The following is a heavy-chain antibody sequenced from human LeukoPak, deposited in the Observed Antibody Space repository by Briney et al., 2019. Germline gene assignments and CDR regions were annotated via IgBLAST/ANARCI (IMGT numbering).Heavy chain of an antibody. CDR2: INPSGGST. J-gene: IGHJ4*02. CDR3: ARARELQGYYFDY. D-gene: IGHD1-26*01. Sequence: ASVKVSCKASGYTFTSYYMHWVRQAPGQGLEWMGIINPSGGSTSYARKFQGRVTMTRDMSTSTVYMELSSLRSEDTAVYYCARARELQGYYFDYWGQGTLVTVSS. V-gene: IGHV1-46*01. CDR1: GYTFTSYY.